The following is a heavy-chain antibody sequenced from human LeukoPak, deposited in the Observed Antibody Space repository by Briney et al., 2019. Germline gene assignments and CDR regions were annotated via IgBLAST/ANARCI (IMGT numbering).Heavy chain of an antibody. Sequence: GGSLRLSCAASGFTFSSYSMNWVRQAPGKGLEWVSCISSSSSYIYYADSVKGRFTISRDNAENSLYLQMNSLRAEDTAVYYCVTDGADYYDSTGYPIYFDCWGQGTLVTVSS. D-gene: IGHD3-22*01. J-gene: IGHJ4*02. CDR2: ISSSSSYI. V-gene: IGHV3-21*01. CDR1: GFTFSSYS. CDR3: VTDGADYYDSTGYPIYFDC.